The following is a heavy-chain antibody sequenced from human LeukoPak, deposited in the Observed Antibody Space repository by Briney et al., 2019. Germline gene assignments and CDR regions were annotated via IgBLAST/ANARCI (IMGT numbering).Heavy chain of an antibody. CDR3: ARDRCSSTSCYENWFDP. CDR2: IYYSGST. Sequence: SETLSLTCTVSGVSVSSGSYYWRWIRQPPGKGLEWIGYIYYSGSTNYNPSLKSRVTISVDTSKNQFSLKLSSVTAADTAVYYCARDRCSSTSCYENWFDPWGQGTLVTVSS. J-gene: IGHJ5*02. D-gene: IGHD2-2*01. V-gene: IGHV4-61*01. CDR1: GVSVSSGSYY.